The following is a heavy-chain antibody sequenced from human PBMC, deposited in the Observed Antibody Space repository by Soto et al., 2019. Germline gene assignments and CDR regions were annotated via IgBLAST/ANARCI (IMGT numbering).Heavy chain of an antibody. CDR2: IYPGDSDT. CDR1: GNSFTDYW. D-gene: IGHD3-22*01. Sequence: XESLKISCKGSGNSFTDYWIGWVRQMPGKGLEWMGIIYPGDSDTRYSPSFQGQVTISADKSISTAYLQWSSLKASDTAMYYCERRDTSGLHYFDNWGQGALVTVSS. V-gene: IGHV5-51*01. J-gene: IGHJ4*02. CDR3: ERRDTSGLHYFDN.